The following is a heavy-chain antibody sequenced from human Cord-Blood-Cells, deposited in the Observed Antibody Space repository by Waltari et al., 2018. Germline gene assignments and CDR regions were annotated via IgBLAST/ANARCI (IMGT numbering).Heavy chain of an antibody. V-gene: IGHV1-24*01. J-gene: IGHJ4*02. Sequence: QVQLVQSGAEVKKPGASVKVSCKVSGYTLTELSMHCVRQAPGKGLEWMGGFDPEDGETIYAQKFQGRVTMTEDTSTDTAYMELSSLRSEDTAVYYCATTGAYYDFWSGYSHFDYWGQGTLVTVSS. D-gene: IGHD3-3*01. CDR2: FDPEDGET. CDR3: ATTGAYYDFWSGYSHFDY. CDR1: GYTLTELS.